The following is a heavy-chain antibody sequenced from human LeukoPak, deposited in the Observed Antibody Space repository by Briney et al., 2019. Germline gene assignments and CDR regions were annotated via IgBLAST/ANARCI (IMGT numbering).Heavy chain of an antibody. D-gene: IGHD6-13*01. J-gene: IGHJ4*02. CDR1: GGSISSSSYY. V-gene: IGHV4-39*07. Sequence: KSSETLSLTCTVSGGSISSSSYYWGWIRQPPGKGLEWIGSIYYSGSTYYNPSLKSRVTISVDTSKNQFSLKLSSVTAADTAVYYCARYSSSWYIPYFDYWGQGTLVTVSS. CDR2: IYYSGST. CDR3: ARYSSSWYIPYFDY.